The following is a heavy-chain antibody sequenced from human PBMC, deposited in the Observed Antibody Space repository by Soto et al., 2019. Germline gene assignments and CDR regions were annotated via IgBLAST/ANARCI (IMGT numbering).Heavy chain of an antibody. D-gene: IGHD3-3*01. CDR2: ISGSGGST. J-gene: IGHJ6*02. V-gene: IGHV3-23*01. Sequence: PGGSLRLSCAASGFTFSSYAMSWVRQAPGKGLEWVSAISGSGGSTYYADSVKGRFTISRDNSKNTLYLQMNSLRAEDTAVYYCVYDFWSGYYTGMNGMDVWGQGTTVTVSS. CDR3: VYDFWSGYYTGMNGMDV. CDR1: GFTFSSYA.